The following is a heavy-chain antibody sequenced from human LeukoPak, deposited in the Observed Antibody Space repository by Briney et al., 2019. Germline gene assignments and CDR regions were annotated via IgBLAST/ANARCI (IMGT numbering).Heavy chain of an antibody. CDR3: ASASGREAAGYLLGLFDY. V-gene: IGHV3-53*01. CDR2: IYSDGRT. Sequence: GGSLRLSCAASGLSVSNKYMSWVRQAPGKGLEWASFIYSDGRTYYTASVKGRFTISRDNSKNTLYLQMNSLRTEDTAMYYCASASGREAAGYLLGLFDYWGQGTLVTVSS. J-gene: IGHJ4*02. D-gene: IGHD6-13*01. CDR1: GLSVSNKY.